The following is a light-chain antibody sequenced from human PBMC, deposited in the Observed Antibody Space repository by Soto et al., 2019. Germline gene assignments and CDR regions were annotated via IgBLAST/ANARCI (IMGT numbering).Light chain of an antibody. CDR1: QGISNF. CDR2: AAS. Sequence: EIQMTQSPSSLSASVGDRVTITCRASQGISNFLAWHQQKPGKVPRLLIYAASTLQFGVSSRFSGSGSGTDFTITISSLQPYAVATYYYHRYSGAPLAFGQGTKVEIK. V-gene: IGKV1-27*01. CDR3: HRYSGAPLA. J-gene: IGKJ1*01.